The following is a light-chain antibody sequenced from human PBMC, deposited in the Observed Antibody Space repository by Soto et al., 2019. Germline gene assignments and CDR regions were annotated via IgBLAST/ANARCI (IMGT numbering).Light chain of an antibody. Sequence: EIVLTQSPATLSLSPGERATLSCRASQSVSSYLAWYQQKPGQAPRLLIYDASNRATGIPARFSGSGSGTYFTLTLSSLEPEDFAVYYCQQRSNWPPKLTFGGGTKVEIK. CDR2: DAS. CDR1: QSVSSY. J-gene: IGKJ4*01. CDR3: QQRSNWPPKLT. V-gene: IGKV3-11*01.